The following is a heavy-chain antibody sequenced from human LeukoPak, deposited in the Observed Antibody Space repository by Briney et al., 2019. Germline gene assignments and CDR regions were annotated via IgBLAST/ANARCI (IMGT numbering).Heavy chain of an antibody. CDR2: IIPILGIA. J-gene: IGHJ2*01. CDR1: GGTFSSYA. Sequence: GSSMKVSCKASGGTFSSYAISWVRQAPGQGLEWMGRIIPILGIANYAQKFQGRVTITADKSTSTAYMELSSLRSEDTAVYYCARGGIQLWSRGYFDLWGRGTLVTVSS. CDR3: ARGGIQLWSRGYFDL. V-gene: IGHV1-69*04. D-gene: IGHD5-18*01.